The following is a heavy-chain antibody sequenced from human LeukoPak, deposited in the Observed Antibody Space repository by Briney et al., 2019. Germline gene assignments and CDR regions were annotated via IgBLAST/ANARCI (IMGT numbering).Heavy chain of an antibody. CDR3: AKERFGTGYSYYYYTGMDV. J-gene: IGHJ6*02. D-gene: IGHD3/OR15-3a*01. CDR2: ISDDGSQK. CDR1: GFTFGAYA. Sequence: PGGSLRLSCAASGFTFGAYAMDWVRQAPGKGLEWVAVISDDGSQKYYADSVKGRFTISRDNSEKTVFLHMNSLRTEDTAVYYCAKERFGTGYSYYYYTGMDVWGLGTTVTVSS. V-gene: IGHV3-30*18.